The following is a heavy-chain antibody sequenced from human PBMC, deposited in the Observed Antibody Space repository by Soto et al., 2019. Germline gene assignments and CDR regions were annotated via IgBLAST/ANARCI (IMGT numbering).Heavy chain of an antibody. Sequence: GGSLRLSCAASGFTFSSYAMSWVRQAPGKGLEWVSAISGSGGSTYYADSVKGRFTISRDNSKNTLYLQMNSLRAEDTAVYYCAKGQHGPVVAATSVSDYWGQGTLVTVSS. CDR3: AKGQHGPVVAATSVSDY. D-gene: IGHD2-15*01. CDR2: ISGSGGST. V-gene: IGHV3-23*01. CDR1: GFTFSSYA. J-gene: IGHJ4*02.